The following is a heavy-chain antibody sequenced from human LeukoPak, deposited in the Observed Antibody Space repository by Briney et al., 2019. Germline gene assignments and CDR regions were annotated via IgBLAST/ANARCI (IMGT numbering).Heavy chain of an antibody. CDR1: GFTFSSYD. D-gene: IGHD6-13*01. V-gene: IGHV3-13*01. CDR2: IGTAGDT. Sequence: GGSLRLSCAASGFTFSSYDMHWVRQATGKGLEWIPSIGTAGDTYYPGSVKGRFTISRENAKNSLYLQMNSLRAGDTAVYYCARVDGYSSSWSYDYWGQGTLVTVSS. CDR3: ARVDGYSSSWSYDY. J-gene: IGHJ4*02.